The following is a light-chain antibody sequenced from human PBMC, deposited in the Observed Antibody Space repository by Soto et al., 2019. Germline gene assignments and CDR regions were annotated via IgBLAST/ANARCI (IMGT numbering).Light chain of an antibody. CDR1: QSVSSNY. CDR3: QQYGSSPLT. Sequence: EVVLTQSPGPLSLSPGARATLSCMASQSVSSNYLAWYQQKPGQAPRLLIYVSSSRATGIPDRFSGSGSGTDFTLTISRLEPEDFAVYYCQQYGSSPLTFGGGTKVDIK. J-gene: IGKJ4*01. V-gene: IGKV3-20*01. CDR2: VSS.